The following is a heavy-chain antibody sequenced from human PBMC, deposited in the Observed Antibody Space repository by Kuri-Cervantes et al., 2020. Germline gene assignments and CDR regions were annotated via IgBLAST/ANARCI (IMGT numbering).Heavy chain of an antibody. D-gene: IGHD1-26*01. Sequence: SETLSLTCTVSGGSVSRSYWSWMRQPPGKGLEWIGYISYTDSTNYNPSLKSRVTITVDTSKNQFSLKLSSVTAADTAVYYCASDAVGTRAPRFDYWGQGTLVTVSS. J-gene: IGHJ4*02. V-gene: IGHV4-59*02. CDR2: ISYTDST. CDR3: ASDAVGTRAPRFDY. CDR1: GGSVSRSY.